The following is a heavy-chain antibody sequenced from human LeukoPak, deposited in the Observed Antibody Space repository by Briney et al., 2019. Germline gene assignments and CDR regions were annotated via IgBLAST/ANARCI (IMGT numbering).Heavy chain of an antibody. V-gene: IGHV3-30*03. CDR2: ISYDGSNK. CDR1: GFTFSSYG. Sequence: GGSLRLSCAASGFTFSSYGMHWVRQAPGKGLDWVAVISYDGSNKYYADSVKGRFTISRDNSKNTLYLQMNSLRAEDTAVYYCASPVDSSGYYPTDYWGQGTLVTVSS. D-gene: IGHD3-22*01. CDR3: ASPVDSSGYYPTDY. J-gene: IGHJ4*02.